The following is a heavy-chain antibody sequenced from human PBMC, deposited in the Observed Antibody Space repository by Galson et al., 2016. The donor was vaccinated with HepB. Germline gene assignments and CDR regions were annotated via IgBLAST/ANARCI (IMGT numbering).Heavy chain of an antibody. CDR3: ARAVMLGRGMDV. CDR2: TFYRSTWEN. CDR1: GDSVYNNGAA. V-gene: IGHV6-1*01. D-gene: IGHD3-10*01. Sequence: CAISGDSVYNNGAAWVWIRQSPSRGLEWLGRTFYRSTWENHYAGSVKNRITISPDTSRNQFSLHLNSVTPEDTAVYYCARAVMLGRGMDVWGQGTAVTVSS. J-gene: IGHJ6*02.